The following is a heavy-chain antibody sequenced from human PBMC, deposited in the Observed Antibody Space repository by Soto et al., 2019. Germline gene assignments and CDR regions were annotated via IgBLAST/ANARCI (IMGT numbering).Heavy chain of an antibody. CDR1: GGSISSGDYY. CDR3: ARPATDIVVVPAAIENYYYYMDV. D-gene: IGHD2-2*02. Sequence: PSETLSLTCTVSGGSISSGDYYWSWIRQPPGKGLEWIGYIYYSGSTYYNPSLKSRVTISVDTSKNQFSLKLSSVTAADTAVYYCARPATDIVVVPAAIENYYYYMDVWGKGTTVTVSS. CDR2: IYYSGST. J-gene: IGHJ6*03. V-gene: IGHV4-30-4*01.